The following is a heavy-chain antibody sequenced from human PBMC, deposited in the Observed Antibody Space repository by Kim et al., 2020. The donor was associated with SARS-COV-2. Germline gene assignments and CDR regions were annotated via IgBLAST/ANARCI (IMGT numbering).Heavy chain of an antibody. V-gene: IGHV3-30*18. CDR1: GFTFSSYG. D-gene: IGHD5-18*01. CDR3: AKTSNTAMVPSSLYYFD. J-gene: IGHJ4*01. Sequence: GGSLRLSCAASGFTFSSYGMHWVRQAPGKGLEWVAVISYDGSNKYYADSVKGRFTISRDNSKNTLYLQMNSLRAEDTAVYYCAKTSNTAMVPSSLYYFD. CDR2: ISYDGSNK.